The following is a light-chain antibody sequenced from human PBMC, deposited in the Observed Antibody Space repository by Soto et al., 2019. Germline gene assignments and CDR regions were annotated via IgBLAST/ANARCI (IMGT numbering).Light chain of an antibody. CDR3: QRYGKSYT. V-gene: IGKV3-20*01. CDR1: QSVSSSF. Sequence: EIVLTQSPGTLSLSPGERATLSCRASQSVSSSFLAWYRQKPGQAPRLLMYGASTRAPGIPDRFSGSGSGTDFTLTISRVEREDFAVYYCQRYGKSYTFGQGTKLEIK. J-gene: IGKJ2*01. CDR2: GAS.